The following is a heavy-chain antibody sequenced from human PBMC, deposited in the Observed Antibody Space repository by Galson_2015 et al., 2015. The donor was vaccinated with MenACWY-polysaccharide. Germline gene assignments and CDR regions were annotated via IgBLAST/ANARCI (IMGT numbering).Heavy chain of an antibody. D-gene: IGHD2-15*01. CDR1: GFSFRSYG. Sequence: SLRLSCAASGFSFRSYGMHWVRQAPGKGLEWVAVMSYDGSNKYYIVSVRGRFTISKDNSKNTLYLQMDSLRIEDTAVYYCAKGAADSDYWGQGTLVTVSS. CDR3: AKGAADSDY. V-gene: IGHV3-30*18. CDR2: MSYDGSNK. J-gene: IGHJ4*02.